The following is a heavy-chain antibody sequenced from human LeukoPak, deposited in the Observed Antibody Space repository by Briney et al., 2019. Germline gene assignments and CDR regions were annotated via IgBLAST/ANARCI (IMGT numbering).Heavy chain of an antibody. CDR2: IKSKARGGTT. CDR1: GFTFTDAW. Sequence: GGSLRLSCAASGFTFTDAWMGWARQAPGRGLEWVGRIKSKARGGTTDYAAPVKGRFTIARDDSKDTVDLQMNSLKTEDTAVYYCTTDHFNWGRRTLVTVSS. J-gene: IGHJ4*02. CDR3: TTDHFN. V-gene: IGHV3-15*01.